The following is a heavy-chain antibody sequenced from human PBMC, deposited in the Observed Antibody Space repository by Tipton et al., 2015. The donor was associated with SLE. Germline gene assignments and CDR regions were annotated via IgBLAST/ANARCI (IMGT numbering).Heavy chain of an antibody. Sequence: TLSLTCTVSGGSIRSYYWSWIRQPPGKGLEWIGYISDGGGTNHNPSLKSRVAISVDTAKNQFSLKLTSVTAADTAVYYCARGLLTWRGAVVGVDVWGQGTTVNVSS. D-gene: IGHD2-21*01. J-gene: IGHJ6*02. V-gene: IGHV4-59*08. CDR2: ISDGGGT. CDR3: ARGLLTWRGAVVGVDV. CDR1: GGSIRSYY.